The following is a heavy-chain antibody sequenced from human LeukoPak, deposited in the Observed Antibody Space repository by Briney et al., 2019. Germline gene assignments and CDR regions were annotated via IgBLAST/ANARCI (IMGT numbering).Heavy chain of an antibody. D-gene: IGHD6-13*01. CDR2: IGTAGDT. V-gene: IGHV3-13*01. CDR3: ARSGYSSSWSLFYYYGMDV. Sequence: GGSLRLSCAASGFTFSSYDMHWVRQATGKGLEWVSAIGTAGDTYYPGSVKGRFTISRENAKNSLCLQMNSLRAGDTAVYYCARSGYSSSWSLFYYYGMDVWGQGTTVTVSS. J-gene: IGHJ6*02. CDR1: GFTFSSYD.